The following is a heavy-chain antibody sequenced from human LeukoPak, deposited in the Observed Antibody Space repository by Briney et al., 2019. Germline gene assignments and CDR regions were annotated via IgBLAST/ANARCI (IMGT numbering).Heavy chain of an antibody. D-gene: IGHD1-1*01. J-gene: IGHJ6*03. CDR2: IRHSDSNT. V-gene: IGHV3-23*05. CDR1: GFTFSSSD. CDR3: AKRGNPTVGRHYLVV. Sequence: GGSLRLSCAASGFTFSSSDMSWVRQAPGSGLEGVSSIRHSDSNTYYADSVMSRFTISRDNSKNTLYLQMNSLSAEDTAVYYCAKRGNPTVGRHYLVVWGKGTTVSVSS.